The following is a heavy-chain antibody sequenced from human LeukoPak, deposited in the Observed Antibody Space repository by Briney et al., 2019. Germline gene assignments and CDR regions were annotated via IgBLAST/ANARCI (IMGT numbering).Heavy chain of an antibody. J-gene: IGHJ4*02. Sequence: GGSLRPSCAASGFTFSSYWMTWVRQAPGKGLEWVVNINQDGSGKYYVDSVKGRFTISRDNAKNSLYLQMNSLRAEDTAVYYCARWTYYYDSSGWGIDYWGQGTLVTVSS. CDR1: GFTFSSYW. V-gene: IGHV3-7*01. D-gene: IGHD3-22*01. CDR3: ARWTYYYDSSGWGIDY. CDR2: INQDGSGK.